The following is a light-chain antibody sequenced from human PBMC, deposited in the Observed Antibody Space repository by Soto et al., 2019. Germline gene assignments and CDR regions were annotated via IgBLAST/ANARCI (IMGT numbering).Light chain of an antibody. CDR1: QNVNSN. CDR3: QQYNSWPPLT. CDR2: GAY. J-gene: IGKJ4*01. V-gene: IGKV3-15*01. Sequence: EIVMTQSPATVSVSPGERATLSCRASQNVNSNLAWYQQKPGQPPRLLIYGAYTRATGVPARFSGSGSGTEFTLNINSLQSEDFAVYYCQQYNSWPPLTFGGGTKVEIK.